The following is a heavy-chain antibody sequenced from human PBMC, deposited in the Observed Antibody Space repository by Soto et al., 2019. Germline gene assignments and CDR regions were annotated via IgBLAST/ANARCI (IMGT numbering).Heavy chain of an antibody. D-gene: IGHD3-3*01. V-gene: IGHV3-11*01. CDR2: SSSRGRST. J-gene: IGHJ6*02. CDR3: ARVSKIEKFGVINMWEGVDV. Sequence: QVQLVESGGGLVKPGGSLRLSCAASGFIFSDYYMTWVRQAPGKGLEWISCSSSRGRSTYYADSVKDRFVVSNDNAKNTVYLQMNSLRAKATAVYFCARVSKIEKFGVINMWEGVDVWGQATAVTASS. CDR1: GFIFSDYY.